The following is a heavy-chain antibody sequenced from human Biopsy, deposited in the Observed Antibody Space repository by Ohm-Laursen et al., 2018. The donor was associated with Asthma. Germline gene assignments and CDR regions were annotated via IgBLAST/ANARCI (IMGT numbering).Heavy chain of an antibody. CDR3: ARAYGGSFFSGSFDI. CDR1: GFAVSRDY. J-gene: IGHJ3*02. V-gene: IGHV3-53*01. CDR2: IYSGGGT. D-gene: IGHD4-23*01. Sequence: SLRLSCTASGFAVSRDYMFWVRQAPGKGLEWVSVIYSGGGTYYADSVQGRVTISRDNSKNMLSLQMNSLRAEDTAVYYCARAYGGSFFSGSFDIWGQGTMVTVSS.